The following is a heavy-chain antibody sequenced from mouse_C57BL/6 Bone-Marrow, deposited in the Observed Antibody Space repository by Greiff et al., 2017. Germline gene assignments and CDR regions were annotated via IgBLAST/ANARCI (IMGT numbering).Heavy chain of an antibody. CDR3: ARASYYGSSPGFAY. CDR2: INPSNGGT. Sequence: QVQLKQPGTELVKPGASVKLSCKASGYTFTNYWMHWVKQSPGQGLEWIGNINPSNGGTNYNEKFKSKATLTVDKSSSTAYMQLSSLTSEDSAVYFYARASYYGSSPGFAYWGQGTLVTVSA. CDR1: GYTFTNYW. D-gene: IGHD1-1*01. V-gene: IGHV1-53*01. J-gene: IGHJ3*01.